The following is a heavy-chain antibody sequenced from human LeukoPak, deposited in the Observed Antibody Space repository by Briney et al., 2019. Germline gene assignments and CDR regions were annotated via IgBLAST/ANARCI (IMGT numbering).Heavy chain of an antibody. J-gene: IGHJ4*02. CDR1: GGSISSYY. Sequence: PSETLSLTCTVSGGSISSYYWSWIRQPPGKGLEWIGYIYYSGSTSYNPSLKSRVTISVDTSKNQFSLKLSSVTAADTAVYYCARTTAAGTYYFDYWGQGTLVTVSS. D-gene: IGHD6-13*01. CDR3: ARTTAAGTYYFDY. CDR2: IYYSGST. V-gene: IGHV4-59*01.